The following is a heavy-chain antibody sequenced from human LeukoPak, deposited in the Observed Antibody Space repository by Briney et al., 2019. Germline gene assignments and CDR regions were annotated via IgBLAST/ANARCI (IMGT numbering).Heavy chain of an antibody. V-gene: IGHV4-38-2*02. CDR3: ARVSGYCPDGVCRFDY. D-gene: IGHD2-8*01. J-gene: IGHJ4*02. CDR1: GYSISFGYY. Sequence: SETLSLTCTVSGYSISFGYYWGWIRQPPGKGLEWIGSIYHRGSTNSHPSLKSRVTIPGDTSKNQFSLNLSSVTAADTAVYYCARVSGYCPDGVCRFDYWGQGTLVTVSS. CDR2: IYHRGST.